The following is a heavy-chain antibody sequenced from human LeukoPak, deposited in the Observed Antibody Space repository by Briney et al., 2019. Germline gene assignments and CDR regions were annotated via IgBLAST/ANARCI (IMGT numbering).Heavy chain of an antibody. V-gene: IGHV3-53*01. Sequence: GGSLRLSCAASGFTVSSNYMSWVRQAPGKGLECVSVISRGGISYYADSVKGRFTISRDNSKNTLYLQMNSLRAEDTAVYYCSKKGQADDDGKPDWGQGTLVTVSP. CDR1: GFTVSSNY. D-gene: IGHD1-1*01. CDR2: ISRGGIS. J-gene: IGHJ4*02. CDR3: SKKGQADDDGKPD.